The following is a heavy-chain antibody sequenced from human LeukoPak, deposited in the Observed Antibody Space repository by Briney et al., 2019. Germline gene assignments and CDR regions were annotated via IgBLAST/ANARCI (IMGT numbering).Heavy chain of an antibody. V-gene: IGHV1-69*13. Sequence: SVKVSCKASGGTFSSYAISWVRQAPGQGLEWMGGIIPIFGTANYAQKFQGRVTITADESTSTAYMELSSLRSEDTAVYYCAVRLMGHSSGWQIDYWGQGTLVTVSS. J-gene: IGHJ4*02. CDR1: GGTFSSYA. D-gene: IGHD6-19*01. CDR3: AVRLMGHSSGWQIDY. CDR2: IIPIFGTA.